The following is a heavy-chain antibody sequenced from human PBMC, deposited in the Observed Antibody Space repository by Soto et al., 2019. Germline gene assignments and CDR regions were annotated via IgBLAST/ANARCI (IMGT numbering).Heavy chain of an antibody. J-gene: IGHJ6*02. D-gene: IGHD2-8*01. Sequence: QVQLQESGPGLVKPSQTLSLTCTVSGGSISSGDYYWSWIRQPPGKGLEWIGYISYSGSTYYNPSLKSRVTITGNTSKNQFSLKLSSVTAADTAVYYCARERGLINYSNYGMDVWGQGTTVTVSS. CDR3: ARERGLINYSNYGMDV. CDR2: ISYSGST. V-gene: IGHV4-30-4*01. CDR1: GGSISSGDYY.